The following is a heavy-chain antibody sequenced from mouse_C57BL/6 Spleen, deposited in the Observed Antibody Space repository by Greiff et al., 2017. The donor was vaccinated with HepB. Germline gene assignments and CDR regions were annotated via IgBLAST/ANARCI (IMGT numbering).Heavy chain of an antibody. Sequence: VQLKESGGDLVKPGGSLKLSCAASGFTFSSYGMSWVRQTPDKRLEWVATISSGGSYTYYPDSVKGRFTISRDNAKNTLYLQMSSLKSEDTAMYYVARHGSVFDYWGQGTTLTVSA. D-gene: IGHD1-1*01. J-gene: IGHJ2*01. CDR1: GFTFSSYG. V-gene: IGHV5-6*01. CDR3: ARHGSVFDY. CDR2: ISSGGSYT.